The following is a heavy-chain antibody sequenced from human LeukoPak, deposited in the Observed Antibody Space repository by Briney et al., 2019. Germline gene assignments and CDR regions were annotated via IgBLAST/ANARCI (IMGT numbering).Heavy chain of an antibody. Sequence: GASVKVSCKASGYTFTSYGVNWVRQAPGQGLEWMGIINPSGGSTSYAQKFQGRVTMTRDTSTSTVYMELSSLRSEDTAVYYCARACGDCSDAFDIWGQGTMVTVSS. CDR3: ARACGDCSDAFDI. J-gene: IGHJ3*02. CDR1: GYTFTSYG. CDR2: INPSGGST. V-gene: IGHV1-46*01. D-gene: IGHD2-21*02.